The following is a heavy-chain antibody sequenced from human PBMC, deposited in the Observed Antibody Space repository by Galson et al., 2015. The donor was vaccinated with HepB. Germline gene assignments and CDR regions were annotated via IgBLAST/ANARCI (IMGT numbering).Heavy chain of an antibody. V-gene: IGHV3-48*01. J-gene: IGHJ4*02. CDR3: ARDAYDSSGYYYTFDY. CDR2: ISSSSSTI. Sequence: SLRLSCAASGFTFSSYSMNWVRQAPGKGLEWVSYISSSSSTIYYADSVKGRFTISRDNAKNSLYLQMNSLRAEDTAVYYCARDAYDSSGYYYTFDYWGQGTLVTVSS. CDR1: GFTFSSYS. D-gene: IGHD3-22*01.